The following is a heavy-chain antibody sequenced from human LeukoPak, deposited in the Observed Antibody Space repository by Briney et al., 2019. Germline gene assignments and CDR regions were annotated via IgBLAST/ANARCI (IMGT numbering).Heavy chain of an antibody. CDR2: ISSSSSTI. Sequence: GGSLRLSCATSGLTFSTYWMSWVRQAPGKGLEWVSYISSSSSTIYYADSVKGRFTISRDNAKNSLYLQMNSLRAEDTAVYYCARSEGYSSSSPSYYYGMDVWGQGTTVTVSS. CDR1: GLTFSTYW. J-gene: IGHJ6*02. CDR3: ARSEGYSSSSPSYYYGMDV. V-gene: IGHV3-48*01. D-gene: IGHD6-6*01.